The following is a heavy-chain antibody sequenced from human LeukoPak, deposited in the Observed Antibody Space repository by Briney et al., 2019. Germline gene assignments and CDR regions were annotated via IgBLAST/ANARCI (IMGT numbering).Heavy chain of an antibody. V-gene: IGHV4-31*03. J-gene: IGHJ4*02. D-gene: IGHD3-10*01. Sequence: SQTLSLTCTVSGGSISSGGYYWSWIRQHPGKGLEWIGYIYYSGSTYYNPSLKSRVTISVDTSKNQFSLKLSSVTAADTAVYYCARVGRAMYYYGSGSDYWGQGTLVTVSS. CDR2: IYYSGST. CDR3: ARVGRAMYYYGSGSDY. CDR1: GGSISSGGYY.